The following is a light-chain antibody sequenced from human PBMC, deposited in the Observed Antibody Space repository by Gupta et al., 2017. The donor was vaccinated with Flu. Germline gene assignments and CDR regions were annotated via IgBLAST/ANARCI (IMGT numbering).Light chain of an antibody. CDR2: GAS. CDR1: QSVSSSY. Sequence: EIVLTHSPGTLSLSPGERATLSCRASQSVSSSYLAWYQQKPGQAPRLLIYGASSRATGIPDRFSGSGSGTEFTLTISRLEPEDFAVYYCQHEGSSPWTFGQGTKVEIK. J-gene: IGKJ1*01. V-gene: IGKV3-20*01. CDR3: QHEGSSPWT.